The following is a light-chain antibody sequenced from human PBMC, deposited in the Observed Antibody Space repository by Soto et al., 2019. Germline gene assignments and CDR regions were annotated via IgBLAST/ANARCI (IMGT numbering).Light chain of an antibody. V-gene: IGLV2-14*01. J-gene: IGLJ1*01. CDR3: CSYTRTSNHYF. CDR1: SSDIGGYDY. CDR2: EVR. Sequence: QPALTQPASVSGSPGQSITISCTGTSSDIGGYDYVSWYQQRPGKAPKLMIYEVRYRPSGVSNRFSGSKSGNKASLTISGLQAEDEADYYCCSYTRTSNHYFFGSGTKVTVL.